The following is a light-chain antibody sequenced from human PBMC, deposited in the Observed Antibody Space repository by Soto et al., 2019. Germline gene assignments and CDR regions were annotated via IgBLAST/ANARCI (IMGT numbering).Light chain of an antibody. Sequence: EIVLTQSPDTLSLSPGDRATLSCRASQSVNNYVGWSQQRPGQAPRLLIYEGFKRPTGIPARFSGSGSGTDFTLSINSLEPEDFAVYYCQQRRTWPLTFGGGTKIEIK. CDR1: QSVNNY. CDR2: EGF. V-gene: IGKV3-11*01. CDR3: QQRRTWPLT. J-gene: IGKJ4*01.